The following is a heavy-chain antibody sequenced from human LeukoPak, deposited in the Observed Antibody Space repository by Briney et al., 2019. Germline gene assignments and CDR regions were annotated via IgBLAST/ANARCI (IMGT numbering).Heavy chain of an antibody. CDR1: GGSISSYY. CDR2: IYYSGST. Sequence: SETQSLTCTVSGGSISSYYWSWIRQPPGKGLEWIGYIYYSGSTNYNPSLKSRVTISVDTSKNQFSLKLSSVTAADTAVYYCARYSSSSVFDYWSQGTLVTVSS. D-gene: IGHD6-6*01. CDR3: ARYSSSSVFDY. J-gene: IGHJ4*02. V-gene: IGHV4-59*08.